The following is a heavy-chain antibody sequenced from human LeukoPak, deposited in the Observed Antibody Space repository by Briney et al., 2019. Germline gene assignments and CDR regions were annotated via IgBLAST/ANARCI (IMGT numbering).Heavy chain of an antibody. J-gene: IGHJ4*02. V-gene: IGHV3-66*03. CDR3: ARDKGTSYLSSFDY. D-gene: IGHD6-6*01. Sequence: PGGSLRLSCAASGFTVSSNYMSWVRQAPGEGLEWVSVIYTSGGTYYADSVKGRFTISRDNSKNTLYLQMNSLRAADTAVYYCARDKGTSYLSSFDYWGQGTLVTVSS. CDR2: IYTSGGT. CDR1: GFTVSSNY.